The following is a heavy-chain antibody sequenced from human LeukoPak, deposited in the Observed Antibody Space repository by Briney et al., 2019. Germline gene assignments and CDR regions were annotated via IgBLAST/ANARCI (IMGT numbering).Heavy chain of an antibody. D-gene: IGHD2-2*01. CDR1: GFTFSSYG. Sequence: PGGSLRLSXAASGFTFSSYGMHWVRQAPGKGLEWVAFIRYDGSNKYYADSVKGRFTISRDNSKNTLYLQMNSLRAEDTAVYYCAKDISSTITFDIWGQGTMVTVPS. V-gene: IGHV3-30*02. CDR3: AKDISSTITFDI. CDR2: IRYDGSNK. J-gene: IGHJ3*02.